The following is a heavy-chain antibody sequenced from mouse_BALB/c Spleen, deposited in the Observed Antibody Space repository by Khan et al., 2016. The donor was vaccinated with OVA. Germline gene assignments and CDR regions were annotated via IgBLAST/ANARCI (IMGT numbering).Heavy chain of an antibody. Sequence: VQLVESGPGLVAPSQSLSITCTVSGFSLTGYGVTWVRQPPGKGLEWLGMIWGDGTTDYKSALKSRLSINKDNSKSQVFLKMNSLQTDDTARYYGARAYYGNYREAMDYWGQGTSVTVSS. CDR3: ARAYYGNYREAMDY. CDR2: IWGDGTT. D-gene: IGHD2-10*01. CDR1: GFSLTGYG. J-gene: IGHJ4*01. V-gene: IGHV2-6-7*01.